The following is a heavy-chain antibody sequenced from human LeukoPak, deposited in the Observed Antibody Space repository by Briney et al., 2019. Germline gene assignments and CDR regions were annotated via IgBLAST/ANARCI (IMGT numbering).Heavy chain of an antibody. CDR2: MSYDGSNK. Sequence: GGSLRLSCATSGFTFSSYGMHWVRQAPGKGLEWVAVMSYDGSNKYYADSVKGRFTISRDNSKNTLYVQMNSLRVEDTAVYYCARDFQWLRAMDVWGQGTTVTVSS. CDR3: ARDFQWLRAMDV. CDR1: GFTFSSYG. D-gene: IGHD6-19*01. J-gene: IGHJ6*02. V-gene: IGHV3-30*03.